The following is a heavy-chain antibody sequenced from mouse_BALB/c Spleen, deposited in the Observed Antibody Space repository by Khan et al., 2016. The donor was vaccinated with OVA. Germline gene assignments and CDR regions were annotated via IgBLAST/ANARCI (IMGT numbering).Heavy chain of an antibody. J-gene: IGHJ2*01. V-gene: IGHV1-87*01. Sequence: QVQLKQSGTELARPGASVKLSCMASGYTFTSYWMQWVKQRPGQGLEWIGAIYPGDGNIRYTQKFKGKAILTADKSSSTANMQLSSLASEDSAVYFCVRGGITTGYFDYWGQGTTLTVSS. D-gene: IGHD1-1*01. CDR2: IYPGDGNI. CDR1: GYTFTSYW. CDR3: VRGGITTGYFDY.